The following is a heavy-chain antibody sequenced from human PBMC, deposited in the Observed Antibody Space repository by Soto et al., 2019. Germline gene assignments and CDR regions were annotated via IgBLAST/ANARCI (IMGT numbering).Heavy chain of an antibody. J-gene: IGHJ4*02. D-gene: IGHD5-18*01. CDR1: GYTFTSYA. CDR3: ARDPGYSYGYN. Sequence: QVQLVQSGAEVKKPGASVKVSCKASGYTFTSYAMHWVRQAPGQRLEWMGWINAGNGNTKYSQKFQGRVTITRDTSPSTAYMELSSLRSEDTAVYYCARDPGYSYGYNWGQGTLVTISS. CDR2: INAGNGNT. V-gene: IGHV1-3*01.